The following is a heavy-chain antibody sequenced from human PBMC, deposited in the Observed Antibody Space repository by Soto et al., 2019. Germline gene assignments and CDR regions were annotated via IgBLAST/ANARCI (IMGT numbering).Heavy chain of an antibody. J-gene: IGHJ3*02. Sequence: GGSLRLSCTASGFTFGDYAMSWFRQAPGKGLEWVGFIRSKAYGGTTEYAASVKGRFTISRDDSKSIAYLQMNSLKTEDTAVYYCTRDDYYGSSRGPHAFDIWGQGTMVTVSS. CDR3: TRDDYYGSSRGPHAFDI. D-gene: IGHD3-22*01. CDR2: IRSKAYGGTT. CDR1: GFTFGDYA. V-gene: IGHV3-49*03.